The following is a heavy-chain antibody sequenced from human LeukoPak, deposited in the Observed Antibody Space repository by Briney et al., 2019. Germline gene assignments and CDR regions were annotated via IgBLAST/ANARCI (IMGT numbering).Heavy chain of an antibody. CDR3: AKVPGRWLQYDY. CDR2: IKQDESEK. D-gene: IGHD5-24*01. V-gene: IGHV3-7*01. CDR1: GFTFNNYW. Sequence: PGGSLRLSCEASGFTFNNYWMSWFRQAPGKGLEWVANIKQDESEKNYVDSVKGRFTISRDNVKNSLYLQMNSLRAEDTAVYYCAKVPGRWLQYDYWGQGTLVTVSS. J-gene: IGHJ4*02.